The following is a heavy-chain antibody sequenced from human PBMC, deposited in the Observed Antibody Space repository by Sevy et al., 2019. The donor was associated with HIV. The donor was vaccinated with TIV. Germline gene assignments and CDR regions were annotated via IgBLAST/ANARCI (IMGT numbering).Heavy chain of an antibody. D-gene: IGHD2-15*01. CDR2: ISWNSGSI. V-gene: IGHV3-9*01. CDR3: AKGICSLLDDAFDI. J-gene: IGHJ3*02. Sequence: GGSLRLSCAASGFTFDDYAMHWVRQAPGKGLEWVSGISWNSGSIGYADSVKGRFTISRDNAKNYLYLQMNSLRAEDTALYYCAKGICSLLDDAFDIWGQGTMVTVSS. CDR1: GFTFDDYA.